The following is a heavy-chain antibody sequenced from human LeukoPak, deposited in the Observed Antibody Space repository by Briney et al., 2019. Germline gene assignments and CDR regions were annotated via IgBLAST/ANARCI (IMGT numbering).Heavy chain of an antibody. Sequence: PSETLSLTCTVSGGSISSYYWSWIRQPPGKGLEWIGYIYYSGSTNYNPSLKSRVTISVDTSKNQFSLKLSSVTVADTALYYCARGEKWELHAFDIWGQGTLVSVSS. J-gene: IGHJ3*02. V-gene: IGHV4-59*12. CDR1: GGSISSYY. CDR3: ARGEKWELHAFDI. D-gene: IGHD1-26*01. CDR2: IYYSGST.